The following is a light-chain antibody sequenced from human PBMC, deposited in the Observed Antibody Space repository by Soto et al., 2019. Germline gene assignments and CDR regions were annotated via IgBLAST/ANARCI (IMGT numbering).Light chain of an antibody. J-gene: IGKJ4*01. CDR2: AAS. Sequence: DIQMTQSPSAMSASLGDRVAITCRASQGISNSLAWFQQKPGKAPRRLIYAASTLERGVPSRFSGSGSGTAFTLTISSLQPEDFATYFCLQYSSHSLTFGGGTKVEIK. CDR3: LQYSSHSLT. CDR1: QGISNS. V-gene: IGKV1-17*03.